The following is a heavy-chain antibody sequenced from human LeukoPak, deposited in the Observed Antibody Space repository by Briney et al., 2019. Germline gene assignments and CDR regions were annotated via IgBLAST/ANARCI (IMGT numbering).Heavy chain of an antibody. CDR1: GVSFSGYY. CDR2: INHSGST. CDR3: TRQGSLGTSGYYY. J-gene: IGHJ4*02. D-gene: IGHD3-22*01. V-gene: IGHV4-34*01. Sequence: SETLSLTCAVYGVSFSGYYWSWIRQPPGKGLEWIGEINHSGSTNYNPSLKSRVTISVDTSKNQFSLKLSSVTAADTAVYYCTRQGSLGTSGYYYWGQGTLVTVSS.